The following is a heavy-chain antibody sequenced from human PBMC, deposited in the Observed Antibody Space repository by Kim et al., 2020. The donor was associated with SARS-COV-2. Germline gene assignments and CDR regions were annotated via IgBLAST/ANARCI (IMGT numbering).Heavy chain of an antibody. D-gene: IGHD1-26*01. Sequence: SPSFHGRVTISADKSIRTAYLQWSSLKASDTAMYYCAREGRGASGSYDYWGQGTLVTVSS. CDR3: AREGRGASGSYDY. V-gene: IGHV5-51*01. J-gene: IGHJ4*02.